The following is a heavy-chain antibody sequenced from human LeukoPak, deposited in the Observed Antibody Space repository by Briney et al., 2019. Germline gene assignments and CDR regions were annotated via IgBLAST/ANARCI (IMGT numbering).Heavy chain of an antibody. V-gene: IGHV3-23*01. D-gene: IGHD6-19*01. J-gene: IGHJ2*01. Sequence: GGSLRLSCAASGFTFSSYAMSWVRQAPGKGLEWVSAISGSGGSTYYADSVKGRFTISRDNSKNTLYLQMNSLRAEETAVYYCAKGARSSGWSAKAGYFDLWGRGTLVTVSS. CDR3: AKGARSSGWSAKAGYFDL. CDR1: GFTFSSYA. CDR2: ISGSGGST.